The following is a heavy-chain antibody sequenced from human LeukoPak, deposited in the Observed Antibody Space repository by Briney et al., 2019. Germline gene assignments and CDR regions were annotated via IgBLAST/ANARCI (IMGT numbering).Heavy chain of an antibody. D-gene: IGHD2-2*01. J-gene: IGHJ3*02. V-gene: IGHV5-51*01. CDR2: IYPGDSDT. CDR3: ARTNIVVVPAARPPDDAFDI. CDR1: GYSFTSYW. Sequence: GESLKISCKGSGYSFTSYWIGWVRQMPGKGLEWMGIIYPGDSDTRYSPSFQGQVTISADKSISTAYLQWSSLKASDTAMYYCARTNIVVVPAARPPDDAFDIWGQGTMVTVSS.